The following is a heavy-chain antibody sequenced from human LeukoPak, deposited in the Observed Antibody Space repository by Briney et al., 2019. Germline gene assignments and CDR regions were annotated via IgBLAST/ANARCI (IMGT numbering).Heavy chain of an antibody. D-gene: IGHD3-22*01. J-gene: IGHJ4*02. Sequence: GGSLRLSCAASGFTSDDYAMHWVRQAPGKGLEWVSGISWNSGSIGYADSVKGRFTISRDDAKNSLYLQMNSLRAEDTALYYCAKDVYYDSSGFFDYWGQGTLVTVSS. CDR3: AKDVYYDSSGFFDY. V-gene: IGHV3-9*02. CDR2: ISWNSGSI. CDR1: GFTSDDYA.